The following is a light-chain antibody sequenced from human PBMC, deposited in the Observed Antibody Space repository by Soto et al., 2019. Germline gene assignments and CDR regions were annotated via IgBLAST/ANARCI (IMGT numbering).Light chain of an antibody. V-gene: IGLV3-25*03. CDR1: ALPKQY. J-gene: IGLJ2*01. CDR2: KDS. Sequence: ELTQPPSVSVSPGQTARITCSGDALPKQYAYWYQQKPGQAPVLVIYKDSERPSGIPERFSGSSSGTTVTLTISGVQAEDEADYYCQSADSSGVVFGGGTQLTVL. CDR3: QSADSSGVV.